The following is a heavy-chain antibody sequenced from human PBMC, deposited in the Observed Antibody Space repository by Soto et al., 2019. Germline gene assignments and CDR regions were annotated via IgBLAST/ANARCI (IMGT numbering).Heavy chain of an antibody. CDR1: GGTFSSYA. D-gene: IGHD2-2*01. V-gene: IGHV1-69*13. J-gene: IGHJ5*02. CDR3: GRTMPWHWFDP. Sequence: ASVKVSCKASGGTFSSYAISWVRQAPGQGLEWMGGIIPIFGTANYAQKFQGRVTITADESTSTAYMELSSLRSEETAVYYCGRTMPWHWFDPWGQGTLVTVSS. CDR2: IIPIFGTA.